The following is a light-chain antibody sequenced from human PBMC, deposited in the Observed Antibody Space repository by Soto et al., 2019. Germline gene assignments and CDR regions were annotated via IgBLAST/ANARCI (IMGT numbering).Light chain of an antibody. CDR1: QSVVNNY. Sequence: EIVLTQSPGSLSLSPGERATLSCRASQSVVNNYLAWYQQRPGQAPRXLIYGASNTATGTPDRFSGSWSGTDFTLTISRLEPEDLALYYCQQYGSPGTFGQGTKVDIK. V-gene: IGKV3-20*01. J-gene: IGKJ1*01. CDR2: GAS. CDR3: QQYGSPGT.